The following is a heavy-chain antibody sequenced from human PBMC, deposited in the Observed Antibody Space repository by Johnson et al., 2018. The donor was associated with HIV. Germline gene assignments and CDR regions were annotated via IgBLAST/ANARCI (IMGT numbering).Heavy chain of an antibody. Sequence: YLVESGGGLVQPGGSLRLSCAASGFIVSSKYMTRSRQAPGKGLEWVSVLYADGRTYYADSVKGRFTVSSDYSENTLYLQMNSLTAEDTAVYYCATKGSKWELIVEGFAVWGQGTMVTVSS. CDR2: LYADGRT. CDR1: GFIVSSKY. V-gene: IGHV3-66*02. D-gene: IGHD1-26*01. J-gene: IGHJ3*01. CDR3: ATKGSKWELIVEGFAV.